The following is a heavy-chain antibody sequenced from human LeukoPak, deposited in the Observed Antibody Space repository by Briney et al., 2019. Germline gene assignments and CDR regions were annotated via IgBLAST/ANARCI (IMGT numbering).Heavy chain of an antibody. CDR2: IYSGGGT. J-gene: IGHJ4*02. CDR3: ARDHPPDTSSWYGPYD. CDR1: GFTVSSSY. D-gene: IGHD6-13*01. V-gene: IGHV3-66*01. Sequence: PGGSLRLSCTASGFTVSSSYMSWVRQAPGKGLEWVSVIYSGGGTYHADSVKGRFTISRDNSKNTLYLQMNSLRAEDTAVYYCARDHPPDTSSWYGPYDWGQGTLVTVPS.